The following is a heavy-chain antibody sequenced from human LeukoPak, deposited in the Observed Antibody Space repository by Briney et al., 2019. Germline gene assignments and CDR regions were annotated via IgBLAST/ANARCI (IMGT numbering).Heavy chain of an antibody. J-gene: IGHJ4*02. CDR2: IYYSGST. CDR3: AREAIQLWVPFDY. CDR1: GGSISSSSYY. V-gene: IGHV4-39*07. D-gene: IGHD5-18*01. Sequence: SETLSLTCTDSGGSISSSSYYWGWIRQPPGKGLEWIGSIYYSGSTYYNPSLKSRVTISVDTSKNQFSLKLSSVTAADTAVYYCAREAIQLWVPFDYWGQGTLVTVSS.